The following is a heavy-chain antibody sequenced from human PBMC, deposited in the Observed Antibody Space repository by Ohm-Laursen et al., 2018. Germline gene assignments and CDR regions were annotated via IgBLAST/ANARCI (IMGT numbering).Heavy chain of an antibody. V-gene: IGHV3-33*01. D-gene: IGHD3-16*01. CDR1: GFTFSSNG. J-gene: IGHJ4*02. Sequence: SLRLSCAASGFTFSSNGMHWVRQAQGKGLEWLAVIWYDGSNKYYADSVKGRFTISRDNSKNTLYLQMNSLRVEDSAVYYCARWGPSKSIDYWGQGTLVTVSS. CDR3: ARWGPSKSIDY. CDR2: IWYDGSNK.